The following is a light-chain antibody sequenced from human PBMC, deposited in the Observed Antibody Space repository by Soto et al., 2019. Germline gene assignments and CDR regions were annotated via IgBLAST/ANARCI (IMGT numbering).Light chain of an antibody. V-gene: IGKV1-9*01. CDR3: QHFKGSVT. CDR2: TAT. CDR1: QGISNY. Sequence: IQLTQSPSSLSASAGDSVTITGRASQGISNYLSWYQQKVGKAPELLIFTATTLRSVVPSRFSGSGSGTNFTLTINSLQPEDFATYYCQHFKGSVTFGQGTRLEIK. J-gene: IGKJ5*01.